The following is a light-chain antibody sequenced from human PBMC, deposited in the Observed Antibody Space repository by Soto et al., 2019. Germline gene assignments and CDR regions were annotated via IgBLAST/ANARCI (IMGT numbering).Light chain of an antibody. CDR3: GTWDSSLSAEV. V-gene: IGLV1-51*01. CDR2: DNN. J-gene: IGLJ1*01. CDR1: SSNIGNNY. Sequence: SVLPQPASVSAAPGQKVTISYSGSSSNIGNNYVSWYQQLPGTAPKLLIYDNNKRPSGIPDRFSGSKSGTSATLGITGLQTGDEADYYCGTWDSSLSAEVFGTGTKVTVL.